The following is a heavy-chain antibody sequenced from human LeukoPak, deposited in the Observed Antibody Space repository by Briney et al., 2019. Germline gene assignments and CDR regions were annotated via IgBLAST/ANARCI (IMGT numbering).Heavy chain of an antibody. CDR1: GYSFTSYW. D-gene: IGHD6-13*01. CDR2: INPNSGGT. J-gene: IGHJ4*02. CDR3: ATASSSSWAFDY. V-gene: IGHV1-2*04. Sequence: GESLKISCKGSGYSFTSYWIGWVRQAPGQGLEWMGWINPNSGGTNYAQKFQGWVTMTRDTSISTAYMELSRLRSDDTAVYYCATASSSSWAFDYWGQGTLVTVSS.